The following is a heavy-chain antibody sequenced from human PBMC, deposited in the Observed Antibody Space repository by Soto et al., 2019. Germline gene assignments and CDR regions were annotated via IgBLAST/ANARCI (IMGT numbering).Heavy chain of an antibody. J-gene: IGHJ4*02. CDR1: GFTFSSYA. CDR3: ARRLTTTVSALGY. CDR2: ISPDGLKK. Sequence: QVQLVESGGGVVQPGGSLRLSCTASGFTFSSYAIHWVRQAPGKGLEWVSVISPDGLKKHSAESVRGRFVISRDNSKNMVHLEMNRLRLEDTAVYFCARRLTTTVSALGYWGQGSLVNVSS. D-gene: IGHD4-17*01. V-gene: IGHV3-30*09.